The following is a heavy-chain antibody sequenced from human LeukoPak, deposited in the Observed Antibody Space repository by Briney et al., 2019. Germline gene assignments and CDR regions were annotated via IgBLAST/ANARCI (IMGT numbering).Heavy chain of an antibody. CDR1: GGSISSSSYY. V-gene: IGHV4-39*07. J-gene: IGHJ5*02. Sequence: AETLSLTCTVSGGSISSSSYYWGWLRQPPGKGLEWIGSIYYSGSTYYNPSLKSRVTISVDTSKNQFSLKLSSVTAADTAVYYCARGRDYDILTGSPLYNWFDPWGQGTLVTVSS. CDR3: ARGRDYDILTGSPLYNWFDP. CDR2: IYYSGST. D-gene: IGHD3-9*01.